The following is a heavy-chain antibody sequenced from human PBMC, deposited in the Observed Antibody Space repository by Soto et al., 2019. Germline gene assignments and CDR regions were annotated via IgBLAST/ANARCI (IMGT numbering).Heavy chain of an antibody. Sequence: EVQLEESGGGLIKPGESLTLSCAASDFILSDAWMKWVRQAPGKGLEWVCRIKSKAHGGTTDYATPLKGRFTIIRDDSKNTLYLQMKSLQTEDKAMYYCASYRDSSGLRRYDYWGQGALVTVSS. CDR3: ASYRDSSGLRRYDY. V-gene: IGHV3-15*07. CDR2: IKSKAHGGTT. J-gene: IGHJ4*02. D-gene: IGHD3-22*01. CDR1: DFILSDAW.